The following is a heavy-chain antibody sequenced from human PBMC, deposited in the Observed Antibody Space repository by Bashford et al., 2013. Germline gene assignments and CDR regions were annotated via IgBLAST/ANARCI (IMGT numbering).Heavy chain of an antibody. CDR2: IYHSGST. V-gene: IGHV4-4*02. CDR3: ARRRGAVAGTRYYGMDV. J-gene: IGHJ6*02. Sequence: SETLSLTCAVSGGSISSSNWWSWVRQPPGKGLEWIGEIYHSGSTNYNPSLKSRVTISVDKSKNQFSLKLSSVTAADTAVYYCARRRGAVAGTRYYGMDVWGQGTTVTVSS. CDR1: GGSISSSNW. D-gene: IGHD6-19*01.